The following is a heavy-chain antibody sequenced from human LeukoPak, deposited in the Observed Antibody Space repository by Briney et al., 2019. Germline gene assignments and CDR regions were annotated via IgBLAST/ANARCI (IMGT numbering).Heavy chain of an antibody. CDR2: TRTKANSYTT. Sequence: GSLRLSWVAPGFSFTVHSIDWVSPAPRKGSGWVGPTRTKANSYTTEYAASVKGRFTISRDDSKNSLDLQMNSLETEDTAVYYWARGGSTRGWRSFDYWGRGTLVTVSS. D-gene: IGHD6-19*01. CDR3: ARGGSTRGWRSFDY. J-gene: IGHJ4*02. CDR1: GFSFTVHS. V-gene: IGHV3-72*01.